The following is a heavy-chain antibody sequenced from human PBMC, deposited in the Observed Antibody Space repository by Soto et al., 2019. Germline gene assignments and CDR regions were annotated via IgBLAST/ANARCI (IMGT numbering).Heavy chain of an antibody. CDR3: ARRGVRGVIHYYYYMDV. CDR2: IWYDGSNK. D-gene: IGHD3-10*01. Sequence: QVQLVESGGGVVQPGRSLRLSCAASGFTFSSYGMHWVRQAPGKGLEWVAVIWYDGSNKYYADSVKGGFTICRDNSKNTLYLQTNSLRAEDTAVYYCARRGVRGVIHYYYYMDVWGKRTTVTVSS. V-gene: IGHV3-33*01. CDR1: GFTFSSYG. J-gene: IGHJ6*03.